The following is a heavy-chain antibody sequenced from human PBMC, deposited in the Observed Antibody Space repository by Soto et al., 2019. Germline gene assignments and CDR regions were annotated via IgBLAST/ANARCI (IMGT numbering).Heavy chain of an antibody. J-gene: IGHJ4*02. V-gene: IGHV3-21*01. Sequence: PGGSLRLSCAASGFTFSSYSMNWVRQAPGKGLEWVSSISSSSSYIYYADSVKGRFTISRDNAKNSLYLQMNSLRAEATAVCYCARPVHGSGSYYWYLDYWGQGTLVTVSS. CDR2: ISSSSSYI. D-gene: IGHD3-10*01. CDR3: ARPVHGSGSYYWYLDY. CDR1: GFTFSSYS.